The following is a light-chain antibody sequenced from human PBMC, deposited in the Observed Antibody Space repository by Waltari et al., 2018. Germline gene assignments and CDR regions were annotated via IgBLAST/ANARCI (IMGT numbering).Light chain of an antibody. CDR2: EGS. V-gene: IGLV2-23*01. J-gene: IGLJ1*01. Sequence: QSALTQPASLSGAPGQSLPISCPGTTSDVGSYTLVARYQQHPGQAPKLMIYEGSKRPSGVSNRFSGSKSGNTASLTISGLQAEDEADYYCCSYAGSSYVFGTGTKVTVL. CDR1: TSDVGSYTL. CDR3: CSYAGSSYV.